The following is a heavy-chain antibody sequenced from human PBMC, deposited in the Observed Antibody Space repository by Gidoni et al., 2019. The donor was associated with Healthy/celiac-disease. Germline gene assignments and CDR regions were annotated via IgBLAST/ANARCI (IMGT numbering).Heavy chain of an antibody. CDR1: GTPRTDLS. Sequence: QVQLVQSGAEVKKPGASVKVSCKVSGTPRTDLSMHWVRQAPGKGLEWMGGFDPEDGETIYAQKFQGRVTMTEDTSTDTAYMELSSLRSEDTAVYYCATGSPFTHGWYVNFDYWGQGTLGTVSS. CDR3: ATGSPFTHGWYVNFDY. CDR2: FDPEDGET. J-gene: IGHJ4*02. V-gene: IGHV1-24*01. D-gene: IGHD6-19*01.